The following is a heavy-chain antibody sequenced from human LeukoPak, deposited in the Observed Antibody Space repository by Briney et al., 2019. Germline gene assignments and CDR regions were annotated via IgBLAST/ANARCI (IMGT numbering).Heavy chain of an antibody. CDR2: IYSGGTT. CDR3: ARSGRTWFGELSDSGYYYYMDV. J-gene: IGHJ6*03. Sequence: GGSLRLSCAASGFTVSSNYMNWVRQAPGKGLEWVSIIYSGGTTYYADSVKGRFTISRDNSKNTLFLQMNSLRAEDTAVYYCARSGRTWFGELSDSGYYYYMDVWGKGTTVTISS. CDR1: GFTVSSNY. D-gene: IGHD3-10*01. V-gene: IGHV3-53*01.